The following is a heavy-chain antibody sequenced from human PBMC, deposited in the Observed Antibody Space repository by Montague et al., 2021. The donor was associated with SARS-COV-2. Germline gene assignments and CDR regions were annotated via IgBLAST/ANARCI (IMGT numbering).Heavy chain of an antibody. CDR2: IYYSGST. CDR1: GGSISSSSYY. D-gene: IGHD1-20*01. CDR3: ARRVTGTTVHYYYYGMDV. V-gene: IGHV4-39*01. J-gene: IGHJ6*02. Sequence: SETRSLTCTVSGGSISSSSYYWGWIRQPPGKGLEWIGSIYYSGSTYYNPSLKSRVTISVDTSKNQFSLKLSSVTAADTAVYYCARRVTGTTVHYYYYGMDVWGQGTTVTFSS.